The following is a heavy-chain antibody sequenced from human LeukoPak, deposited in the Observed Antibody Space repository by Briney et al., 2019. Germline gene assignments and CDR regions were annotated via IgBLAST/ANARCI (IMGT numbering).Heavy chain of an antibody. CDR2: IKQDGSEK. Sequence: GGSLRLSCAASGFTFSSYWMSWVRQAPGKGLEWVANIKQDGSEKYYVDSVKGRFTISRDNAKNSLYLQMNSLRAEDTAVYYCAPGVGYCSGGSCPLLDYWGQGTLVTVSS. CDR1: GFTFSSYW. V-gene: IGHV3-7*03. D-gene: IGHD2-15*01. CDR3: APGVGYCSGGSCPLLDY. J-gene: IGHJ4*02.